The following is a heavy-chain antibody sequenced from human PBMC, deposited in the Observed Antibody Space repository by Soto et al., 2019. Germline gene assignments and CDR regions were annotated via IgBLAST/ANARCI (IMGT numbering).Heavy chain of an antibody. CDR3: ARDLDGSGSYYTYY. Sequence: QVKLVQSGAEVKKPGASVKVSCKASGYTFSNFGISWVRQAPGQGLEWMGWISHWGKTNYAQKLQGRVTMTTDTSASTAFMELRSLTSYDAAMYFCARDLDGSGSYYTYYWGQGTLDTVSS. D-gene: IGHD3-10*01. CDR2: ISHWGKT. CDR1: GYTFSNFG. J-gene: IGHJ4*02. V-gene: IGHV1-18*01.